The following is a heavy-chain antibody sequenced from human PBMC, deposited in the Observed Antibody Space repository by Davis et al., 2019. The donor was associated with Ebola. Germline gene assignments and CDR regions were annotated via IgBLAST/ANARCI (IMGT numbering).Heavy chain of an antibody. V-gene: IGHV1-69*05. CDR3: ARESGSYYPYYFDY. J-gene: IGHJ4*02. D-gene: IGHD1-26*01. CDR2: IIPIFGTA. Sequence: SVTVSCKASRGTFSSFAISWVRQAPGQGLEWMGGIIPIFGTAIYAQKFQGRVTMTRDTSISTAYMELSSLRSEDTAVYYCARESGSYYPYYFDYWGQGTLVTVSS. CDR1: RGTFSSFA.